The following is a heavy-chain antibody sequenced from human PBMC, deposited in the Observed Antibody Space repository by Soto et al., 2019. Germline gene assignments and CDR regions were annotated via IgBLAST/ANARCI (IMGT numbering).Heavy chain of an antibody. CDR2: LSGSAGTT. CDR3: AKDLTEEMARIFGY. V-gene: IGHV3-23*01. J-gene: IGHJ4*02. Sequence: PGESLKISCAASGFTFSSYAMSWVRQAPGKGLEWVSGLSGSAGTTYYADSVKGRFTISRDNSKNTLYLQMNSLRAEDTAVYYCAKDLTEEMARIFGYWGQGTLVTVSS. CDR1: GFTFSSYA. D-gene: IGHD5-12*01.